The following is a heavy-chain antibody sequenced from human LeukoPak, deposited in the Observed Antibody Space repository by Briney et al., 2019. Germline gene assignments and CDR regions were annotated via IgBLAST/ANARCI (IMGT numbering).Heavy chain of an antibody. CDR1: GFTFSSYG. CDR2: IRYDGSNK. D-gene: IGHD3-10*01. J-gene: IGHJ5*02. CDR3: AKRNYYGSGSYRKINWFDP. V-gene: IGHV3-30*02. Sequence: GGSLRLSCAASGFTFSSYGMHWVRQAPGKGLEWVAFIRYDGSNKYYADSVKGRFTISRDNSKNTLYLQMNSLRAEDTAVYYCAKRNYYGSGSYRKINWFDPWGQGTLVTVSS.